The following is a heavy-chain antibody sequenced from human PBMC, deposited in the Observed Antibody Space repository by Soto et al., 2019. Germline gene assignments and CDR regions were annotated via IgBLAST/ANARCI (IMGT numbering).Heavy chain of an antibody. CDR1: GYTFTSSG. J-gene: IGHJ6*03. CDR3: ARSLVVPAAVAYYYLGV. D-gene: IGHD2-2*01. Sequence: QVQLVQSGAEVKKPGASVKVSCKASGYTFTSSGISWVRQAPGQGLEWMAWISAYDGNTNYAQKLQGRVTMTTDTFTRTAHVELRCLRSEDAGMYYCARSLVVPAAVAYYYLGVWGKGTTVAV. V-gene: IGHV1-18*01. CDR2: ISAYDGNT.